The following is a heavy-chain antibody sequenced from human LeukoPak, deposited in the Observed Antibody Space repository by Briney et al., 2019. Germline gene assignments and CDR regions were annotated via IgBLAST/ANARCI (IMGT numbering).Heavy chain of an antibody. J-gene: IGHJ4*02. CDR3: ARVISSSWYYYSDY. CDR2: ISSSSSYI. Sequence: GGSLRLSCAASGFTFSGYSMNWVRQAPGKGLEWVSSISSSSSYIYYADSVKGRFTISRDNAKNSLYLQMNSLRAEDTAVYYCARVISSSWYYYSDYWGQGTLVTVSS. CDR1: GFTFSGYS. D-gene: IGHD6-13*01. V-gene: IGHV3-21*01.